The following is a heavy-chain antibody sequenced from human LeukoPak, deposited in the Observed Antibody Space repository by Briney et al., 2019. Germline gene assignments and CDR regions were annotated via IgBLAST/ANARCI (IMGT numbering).Heavy chain of an antibody. CDR2: ISSSGSTI. CDR1: GFTFSDYY. J-gene: IGHJ4*02. D-gene: IGHD3-10*01. Sequence: GGSLRLSCAASGFTFSDYYMSWIRQAPGKGLEWVSYISSSGSTIYYADSVKGRFTISRDNAKNSLYLQMNSLRAEDTALYYCAKDPKAIYGSGSSFDYWGQGTLVTVSS. V-gene: IGHV3-11*01. CDR3: AKDPKAIYGSGSSFDY.